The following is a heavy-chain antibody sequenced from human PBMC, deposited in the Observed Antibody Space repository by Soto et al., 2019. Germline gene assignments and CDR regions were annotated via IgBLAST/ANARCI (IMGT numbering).Heavy chain of an antibody. CDR1: GFTFDDYA. J-gene: IGHJ6*02. Sequence: PGGSLRLSCAASGFTFDDYAMHWVRQAPGKGLEWVSGISWNSGSIGYADSVKGRFTIPRDNAKNSLYLQMNSLRAEDTALYYCAKAATMVRGAAYYYGMDVWGQGTTVTVSS. CDR3: AKAATMVRGAAYYYGMDV. D-gene: IGHD3-10*01. CDR2: ISWNSGSI. V-gene: IGHV3-9*01.